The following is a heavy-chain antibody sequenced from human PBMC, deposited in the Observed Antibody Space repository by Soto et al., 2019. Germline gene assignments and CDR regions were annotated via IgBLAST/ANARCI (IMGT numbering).Heavy chain of an antibody. J-gene: IGHJ5*02. CDR2: IYYGGSI. V-gene: IGHV4-59*01. D-gene: IGHD3-22*01. CDR3: TGAYYDISGYSLDP. Sequence: SETLSLTCSVTCSSIGSGSWTWIRQPPGKGLEWIGYIYYGGSINYNPSLKSRVIISVDTAKNQFSLRLSSVTAADTAVYYCTGAYYDISGYSLDPWGQGTSVTIS. CDR1: CSSIGSGS.